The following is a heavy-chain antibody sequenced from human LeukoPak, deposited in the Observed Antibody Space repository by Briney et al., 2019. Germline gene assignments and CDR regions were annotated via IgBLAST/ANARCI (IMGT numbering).Heavy chain of an antibody. Sequence: PSETLSLTCAVYGGSFSSYYWSWIRQPPGKGLEWIGYIYYSGSTNYNPSLKSRVTISVDTSKNQFSLKLSSVTAADTAVYYCARGLGSSWYSEYIWYFDLWGRGTLVTVSS. J-gene: IGHJ2*01. CDR3: ARGLGSSWYSEYIWYFDL. CDR1: GGSFSSYY. V-gene: IGHV4-59*01. CDR2: IYYSGST. D-gene: IGHD6-13*01.